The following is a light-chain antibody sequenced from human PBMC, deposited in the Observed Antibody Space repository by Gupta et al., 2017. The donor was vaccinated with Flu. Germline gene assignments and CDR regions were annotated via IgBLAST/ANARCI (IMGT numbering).Light chain of an antibody. CDR3: QQEDNLPLS. J-gene: IGKJ4*01. Sequence: PSSLSASVGDRVTITCQASQDISNYLHWYQQKPGKAPKLLIYDASNLETGVPSRFSGSGSGTDFTFTISSLQPEDLATYYCQQEDNLPLSFGGGTKVEIK. CDR1: QDISNY. V-gene: IGKV1-33*01. CDR2: DAS.